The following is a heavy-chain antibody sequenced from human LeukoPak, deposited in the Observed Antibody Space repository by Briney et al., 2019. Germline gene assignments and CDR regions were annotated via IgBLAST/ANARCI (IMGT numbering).Heavy chain of an antibody. J-gene: IGHJ6*02. V-gene: IGHV3-23*01. Sequence: PPGRSLRLSCATSGFTFSSYGMHWVRQAPGKGLEWVSSISGSGGSTYYADSVKGRFTISRDNSKNTLYLQMNSLRAEDTAVYYCASYSSGWSDYYGMDVWGQGTTVTVSS. CDR3: ASYSSGWSDYYGMDV. CDR2: ISGSGGST. D-gene: IGHD6-19*01. CDR1: GFTFSSYG.